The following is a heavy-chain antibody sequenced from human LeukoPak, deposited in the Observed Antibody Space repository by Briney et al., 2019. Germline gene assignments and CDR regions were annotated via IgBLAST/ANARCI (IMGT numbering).Heavy chain of an antibody. CDR2: IHTSGNT. CDR1: GGSISSSS. D-gene: IGHD1-26*01. J-gene: IGHJ4*02. Sequence: SETLSLTCSVSGGSISSSSWSWIRQPAAKVLEWIGRIHTSGNTYYNPSLKSRVTISVDTSKNQFSLKLSSVTAADTAVYYCARDPSVGATRWGQGTLVPVSS. CDR3: ARDPSVGATR. V-gene: IGHV4-4*07.